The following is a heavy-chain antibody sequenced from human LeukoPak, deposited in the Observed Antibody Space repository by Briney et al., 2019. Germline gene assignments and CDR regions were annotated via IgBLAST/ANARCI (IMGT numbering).Heavy chain of an antibody. Sequence: GGSLRLSCAASGFTFSGSALHWVRQASGKGLEWVGRIRSTANGYATAYAASVKGRFPISRDDSKNTAYLQMDSLKTEDTAVYYCTGNYYGSGSYADFDYWGQGTLVTVSS. CDR3: TGNYYGSGSYADFDY. V-gene: IGHV3-73*01. CDR1: GFTFSGSA. D-gene: IGHD3-10*01. CDR2: IRSTANGYAT. J-gene: IGHJ4*02.